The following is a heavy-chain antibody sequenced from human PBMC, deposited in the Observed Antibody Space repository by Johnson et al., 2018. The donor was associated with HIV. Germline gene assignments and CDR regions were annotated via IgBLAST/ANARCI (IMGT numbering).Heavy chain of an antibody. V-gene: IGHV3-43*01. CDR2: VSWVGGST. CDR1: GFTFDDYT. D-gene: IGHD1-14*01. Sequence: VQLVESGGVVVQPGGSPRPSCAASGFTFDDYTMHWVRHAPGQGLEWVSLVSWVGGSTYYADSVKGRFTISRDNSKNSLYLQMNSLGHEDSAVYYCARDQGELRRTHAFDIWGQGTMVTVSS. J-gene: IGHJ3*02. CDR3: ARDQGELRRTHAFDI.